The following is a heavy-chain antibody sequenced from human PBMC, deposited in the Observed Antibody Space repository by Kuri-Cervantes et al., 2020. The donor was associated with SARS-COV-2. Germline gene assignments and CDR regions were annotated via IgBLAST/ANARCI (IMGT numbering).Heavy chain of an antibody. Sequence: SETLSLTCTVSGGSISSSSYYWGWIRQPPGKGLEWIGYIYYSGSTNYNPSLKSRVTISVDTSKNQFSLKLSSVTAADTAVYYCARELGTGEGFDYWGQGTLVTVSS. CDR3: ARELGTGEGFDY. CDR1: GGSISSSSYY. CDR2: IYYSGST. D-gene: IGHD7-27*01. V-gene: IGHV4-61*01. J-gene: IGHJ4*02.